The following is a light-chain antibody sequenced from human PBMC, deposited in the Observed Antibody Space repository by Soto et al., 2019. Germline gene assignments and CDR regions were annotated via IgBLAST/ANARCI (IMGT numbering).Light chain of an antibody. CDR2: GNS. Sequence: QLVLTQPPSVSGAPGQRVTISCTGSSSNIGAGYDVHWYQQLPGTAPKLLIYGNSNRPSGVPDRISGSKSGTSASLAITGLQAEDEADYYCQSYDSRLTLRVFGTGTKLTVL. V-gene: IGLV1-40*01. J-gene: IGLJ1*01. CDR3: QSYDSRLTLRV. CDR1: SSNIGAGYD.